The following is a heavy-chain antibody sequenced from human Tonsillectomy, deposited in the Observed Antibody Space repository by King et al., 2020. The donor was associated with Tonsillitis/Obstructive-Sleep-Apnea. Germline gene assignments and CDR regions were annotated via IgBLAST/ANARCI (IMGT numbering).Heavy chain of an antibody. CDR1: GVSISTKNYY. CDR2: IFYSGTT. CDR3: TSVTSTGVFDY. D-gene: IGHD2-21*02. V-gene: IGHV4-39*01. J-gene: IGHJ4*02. Sequence: VQLQESGPGLLKPSETLSLTCTVSGVSISTKNYYWGWIRQPPGKGLEWIGTIFYSGTTYFNPSLKSRLSVSADTSKNQLSLRLTSVTATDTAVYYCTSVTSTGVFDYWGQGGLVTVSS.